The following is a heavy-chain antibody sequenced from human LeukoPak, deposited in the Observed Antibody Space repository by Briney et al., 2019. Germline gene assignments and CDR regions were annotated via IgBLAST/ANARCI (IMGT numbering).Heavy chain of an antibody. CDR3: ARDSPVDGWFDP. CDR2: INHSGST. J-gene: IGHJ5*02. CDR1: GGSISSYY. V-gene: IGHV4-34*01. D-gene: IGHD2-21*01. Sequence: PSETLSLTCTVSGGSISSYYWSWIRQPPGKGLEWIGEINHSGSTNYNPSLKSRVTISVDTSKNQFSLKLSSVTAADTAVYYCARDSPVDGWFDPWGQGTLVTVSS.